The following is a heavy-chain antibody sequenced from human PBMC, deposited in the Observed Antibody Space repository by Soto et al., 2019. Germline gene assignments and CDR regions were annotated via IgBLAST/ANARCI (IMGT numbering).Heavy chain of an antibody. CDR1: GGSISSSSYY. V-gene: IGHV4-39*01. CDR3: ARLGSYDYIWGSYRYVDY. J-gene: IGHJ4*02. D-gene: IGHD3-16*02. CDR2: IYYSGST. Sequence: SETLSLTCTVSGGSISSSSYYWGWIRQPPGKGLEWIGSIYYSGSTYYNPSLKSRVTISVDTSKNQFSLKLSSVTAADTAVYYCARLGSYDYIWGSYRYVDYWGQGTLVTVSS.